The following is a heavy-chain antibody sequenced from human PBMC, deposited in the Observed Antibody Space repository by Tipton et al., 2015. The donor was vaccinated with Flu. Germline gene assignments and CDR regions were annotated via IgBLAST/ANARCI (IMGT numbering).Heavy chain of an antibody. J-gene: IGHJ5*02. CDR3: ARDSMVRGTIGP. V-gene: IGHV4-59*01. Sequence: TLSPTCTVSGVSISSYYWSWVRQSPGKGLEWIGYIDKSGNTNYNPSLKSRVTIVLDTSKNQFSLKLTSVTAADTAVYYCARDSMVRGTIGPWGQGTLVTVSS. CDR2: IDKSGNT. CDR1: GVSISSYY. D-gene: IGHD3-10*01.